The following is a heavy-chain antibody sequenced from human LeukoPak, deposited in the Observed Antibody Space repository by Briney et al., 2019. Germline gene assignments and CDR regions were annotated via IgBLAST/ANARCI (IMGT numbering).Heavy chain of an antibody. D-gene: IGHD5-18*01. CDR2: IYHSGST. J-gene: IGHJ4*02. CDR1: GYSISSGYH. CDR3: ARDFMVSYGQPADY. V-gene: IGHV4-38-2*02. Sequence: PSETLSLTCTVSGYSISSGYHWGWIRQPPGKGLEWIGSIYHSGSTYYNPSLKSRVTISVDTSKNQFSLKLSSVTAADTAVYYCARDFMVSYGQPADYWGQGTLVTVSS.